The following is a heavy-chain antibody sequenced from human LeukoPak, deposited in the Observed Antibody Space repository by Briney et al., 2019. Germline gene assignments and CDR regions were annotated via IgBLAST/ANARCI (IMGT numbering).Heavy chain of an antibody. D-gene: IGHD6-19*01. V-gene: IGHV4-34*01. CDR3: AKCSGWFVRGKDYYYYYMDV. Sequence: SETLSLTCAVYGGSFSGYYWSWIRQPPGKGLEWIGEINHSGSTNYNPSLKSRVTISVDTSKNQFSLKLSSVTAADTAVYYCAKCSGWFVRGKDYYYYYMDVWGKGTTVTVSS. J-gene: IGHJ6*03. CDR2: INHSGST. CDR1: GGSFSGYY.